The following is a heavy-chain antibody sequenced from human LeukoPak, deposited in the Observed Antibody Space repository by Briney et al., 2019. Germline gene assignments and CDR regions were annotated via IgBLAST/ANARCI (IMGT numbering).Heavy chain of an antibody. D-gene: IGHD6-19*01. Sequence: VASVRVSCKASGYTFTSYYMHWVRQAPGQGLEWMGIINPSGGSTSYAQKFQGRVTMTRDTSTSTVYMELSSLRSEDTAVYYCARDEPHSVIAVAGRWGYGMDVWGQGTTVTVSS. V-gene: IGHV1-46*01. CDR2: INPSGGST. CDR1: GYTFTSYY. CDR3: ARDEPHSVIAVAGRWGYGMDV. J-gene: IGHJ6*02.